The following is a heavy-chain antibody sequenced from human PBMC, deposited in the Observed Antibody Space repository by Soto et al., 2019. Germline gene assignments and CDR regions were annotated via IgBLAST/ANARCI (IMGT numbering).Heavy chain of an antibody. J-gene: IGHJ6*03. D-gene: IGHD5-12*01. V-gene: IGHV6-1*01. Sequence: SQALSLTGVMSGDSVSSNSAAWNWIRQSKSRGLEWLGRTYYRSRWYNDYAVSVRSRITVNADTSKNQFSLHLNSVTPEDTAVYYFAGSSSLQWYYIAVRAQRSSVPVSS. CDR1: GDSVSSNSAA. CDR3: AGSSSLQWYYIAV. CDR2: TYYRSRWYN.